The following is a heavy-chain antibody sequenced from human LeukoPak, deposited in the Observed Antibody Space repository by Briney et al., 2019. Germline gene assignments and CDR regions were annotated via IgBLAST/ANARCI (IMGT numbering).Heavy chain of an antibody. D-gene: IGHD3-10*01. CDR3: ARDRRLLWFGEYNASRYYYYMDV. CDR2: IYYSGST. J-gene: IGHJ6*03. V-gene: IGHV4-39*07. CDR1: GGSISSSTYY. Sequence: SETLSLTCTVSGGSISSSTYYWGWIRQPPGKGLEWIGSIYYSGSTYYNPSLKSRVTISVDTSKNQFSLKLSSVTAADTAVYYCARDRRLLWFGEYNASRYYYYMDVWGKGTTVTISS.